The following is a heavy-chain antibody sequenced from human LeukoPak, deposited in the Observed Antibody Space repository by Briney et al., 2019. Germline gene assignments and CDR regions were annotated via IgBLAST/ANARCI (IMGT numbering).Heavy chain of an antibody. Sequence: SETLSLTCAVYGGSFSGYYWSWISQPRGKGLEWIGEINHSGSTNYNPSLKSRVTISVDTSKNQFSLKLSSVTAADTAVYYCARGVFLFYYYGMDVWGQGTTVTVSS. CDR3: ARGVFLFYYYGMDV. J-gene: IGHJ6*02. D-gene: IGHD2-21*01. CDR2: INHSGST. V-gene: IGHV4-34*01. CDR1: GGSFSGYY.